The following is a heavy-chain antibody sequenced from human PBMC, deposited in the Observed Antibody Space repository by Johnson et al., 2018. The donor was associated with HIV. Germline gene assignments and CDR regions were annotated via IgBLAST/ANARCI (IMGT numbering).Heavy chain of an antibody. CDR2: IGTAGDT. D-gene: IGHD1-1*01. J-gene: IGHJ3*02. CDR3: ARALRTALGSPWNGGYDAFDI. V-gene: IGHV3-13*01. CDR1: GFTFDDYG. Sequence: MLLVESGGGVVRPGGSLRLSCAASGFTFDDYGMSWVRQAPGKGLEWVSGIGTAGDTYYPGAVKGRFTISSENAKNSLYLQMNSLRAGDTAVYYCARALRTALGSPWNGGYDAFDIWGQGTMVTVSS.